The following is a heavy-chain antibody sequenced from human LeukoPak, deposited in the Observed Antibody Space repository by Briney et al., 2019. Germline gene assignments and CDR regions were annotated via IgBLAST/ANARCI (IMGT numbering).Heavy chain of an antibody. CDR3: ARVGRGYSFKVYYFDY. J-gene: IGHJ4*02. CDR2: ISYDGSNK. CDR1: GFTFNNYA. Sequence: TGRSLRLSCAGSGFTFNNYAMHWVRQAPGKGLEWVAVISYDGSNKDYADSVRGRFTISRDYSKNTLYLQMNSLRGEDTAVYYCARVGRGYSFKVYYFDYWGQGTLVTVSS. V-gene: IGHV3-30*04. D-gene: IGHD5-18*01.